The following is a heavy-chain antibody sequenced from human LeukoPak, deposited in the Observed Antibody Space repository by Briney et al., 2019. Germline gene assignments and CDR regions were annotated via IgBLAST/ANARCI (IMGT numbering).Heavy chain of an antibody. Sequence: SETLSLTCAVYGGSFSGYYWSWIRQPPGKGLEWIGEINHSGSTNYNPSLKSRVTISVDTSKNQFSLKLSSVTAADTAVYYCARGKNPITIFGVVTYFDYWGQGTLVTVSS. CDR1: GGSFSGYY. CDR3: ARGKNPITIFGVVTYFDY. CDR2: INHSGST. D-gene: IGHD3-3*01. V-gene: IGHV4-34*01. J-gene: IGHJ4*02.